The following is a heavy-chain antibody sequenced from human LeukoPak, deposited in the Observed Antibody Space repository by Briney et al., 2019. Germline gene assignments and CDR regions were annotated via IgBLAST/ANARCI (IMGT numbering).Heavy chain of an antibody. Sequence: GGSLRLSCAASGFTFSNYAMSWVRQAPGKGLEWLSTISGSGGSTYYADSVKGRFTISRDNSKNTLFLQMNSLRAEDTAVYYCARRRGYDSSGYYQIDYWGQGTLVTVSS. V-gene: IGHV3-23*01. CDR2: ISGSGGST. CDR3: ARRRGYDSSGYYQIDY. D-gene: IGHD3-22*01. CDR1: GFTFSNYA. J-gene: IGHJ4*02.